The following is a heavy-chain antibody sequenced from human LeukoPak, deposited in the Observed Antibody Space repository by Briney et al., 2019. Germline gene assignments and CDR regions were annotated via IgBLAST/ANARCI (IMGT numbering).Heavy chain of an antibody. CDR1: GFTFSSYW. CDR2: IKHDGSEK. V-gene: IGHV3-7*01. J-gene: IGHJ4*02. CDR3: ARAPREWLLGYRFEY. D-gene: IGHD3-3*01. Sequence: GGSLRLSCAASGFTFSSYWMSWVRQAPGKGLEWVANIKHDGSEKYYVDPVKGRFAISRDNGKNSLYLQMNSLRVEDMAVYYCARAPREWLLGYRFEYWGQGTLVTVSS.